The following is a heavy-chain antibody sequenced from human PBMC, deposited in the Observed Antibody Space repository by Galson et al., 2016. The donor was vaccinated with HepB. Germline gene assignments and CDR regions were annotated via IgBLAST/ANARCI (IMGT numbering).Heavy chain of an antibody. CDR2: IYYSGGA. CDR1: GGSTSSRGFY. V-gene: IGHV4-31*03. CDR3: ARERRYHDGSGYRNYYGVDG. Sequence: TLSLTCTVSGGSTSSRGFYRNWICQHPGRGLEWIGNIYYSGGAYKNSSLKRRLSISVDTSKNEFSLNLRSVSAAETAVYYCARERRYHDGSGYRNYYGVDGWGQGTTVTVSS. J-gene: IGHJ6*02. D-gene: IGHD3-22*01.